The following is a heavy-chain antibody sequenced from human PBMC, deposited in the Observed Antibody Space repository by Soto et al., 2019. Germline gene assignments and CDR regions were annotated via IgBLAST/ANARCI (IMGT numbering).Heavy chain of an antibody. CDR3: ARHHGPTTSENWFDP. V-gene: IGHV1-18*01. Sequence: QVHLVQSGVEVKTPGASVKVSCQASGYTFFTYDIIWVRQAPGQGLEWFGWISTYSGHTKDGKKLQGKVTMTTDTSTTTAYLELRSLRSDHTAVYYCARHHGPTTSENWFDPWGQGTLVTVSS. CDR1: GYTFFTYD. CDR2: ISTYSGHT. D-gene: IGHD5-12*01. J-gene: IGHJ5*02.